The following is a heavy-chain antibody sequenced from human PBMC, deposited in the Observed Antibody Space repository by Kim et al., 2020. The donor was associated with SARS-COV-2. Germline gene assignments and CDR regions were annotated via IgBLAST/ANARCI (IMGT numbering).Heavy chain of an antibody. D-gene: IGHD2-15*01. J-gene: IGHJ6*02. Sequence: SETLSLTCTVSGGSISSSSYYWGWIRQPPGKGLEWIGSIYYSGSTYYNPSLKSRVTISVDTSKNQFSLKLSSVTAADTAVYYCARHPAHYCSGGSCYGRNYYYYGMDVWGQGTTVTVSS. CDR2: IYYSGST. CDR1: GGSISSSSYY. CDR3: ARHPAHYCSGGSCYGRNYYYYGMDV. V-gene: IGHV4-39*01.